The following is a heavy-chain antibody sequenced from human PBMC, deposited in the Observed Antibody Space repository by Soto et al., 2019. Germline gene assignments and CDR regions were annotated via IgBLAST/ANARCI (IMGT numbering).Heavy chain of an antibody. V-gene: IGHV3-30-3*01. J-gene: IGHJ6*02. CDR1: GFTFGSYA. Sequence: QVQLVESGGGVVQPGRSLRLSCAASGFTFGSYAMHWVRQAPGKGLECVAVISYDGSNKFYRDYVKGRFTISRDNSKNTLYLQINSLRYEDTAVYYCARGDREDIAVVVGVRPGEYGVDVWGQGTTVTVSS. CDR2: ISYDGSNK. CDR3: ARGDREDIAVVVGVRPGEYGVDV. D-gene: IGHD2-15*01.